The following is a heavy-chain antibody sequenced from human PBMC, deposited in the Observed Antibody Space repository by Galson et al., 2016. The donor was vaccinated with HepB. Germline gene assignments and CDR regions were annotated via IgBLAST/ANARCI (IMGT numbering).Heavy chain of an antibody. D-gene: IGHD3-3*01. V-gene: IGHV4-39*01. CDR2: IYYRGTT. J-gene: IGHJ2*01. Sequence: SETLSLTCSVSGGSISSSSYSWGWIRQPPGKGLEWIGSIYYRGTTYYKSSLKSQVTISVDTSKNQFSLKLSSVTAADTAVYYCARHPRRTISGVVIIDWYFDLWGRGTLVTVSS. CDR3: ARHPRRTISGVVIIDWYFDL. CDR1: GGSISSSSYS.